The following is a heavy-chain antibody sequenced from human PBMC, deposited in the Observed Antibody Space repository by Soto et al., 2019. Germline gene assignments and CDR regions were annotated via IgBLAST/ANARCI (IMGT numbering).Heavy chain of an antibody. J-gene: IGHJ4*02. V-gene: IGHV3-23*01. Sequence: GGSLRLSCAASGFTFSSYAMSWVRQAPGKGLEWVSAISGSGGSTYYADSVKGRFTISRDNSKNTLYLQMNSLRAEDTAVYYCAKDIVVVVAATGGWEGGQGTLVTVSS. CDR2: ISGSGGST. CDR3: AKDIVVVVAATGGWE. D-gene: IGHD2-15*01. CDR1: GFTFSSYA.